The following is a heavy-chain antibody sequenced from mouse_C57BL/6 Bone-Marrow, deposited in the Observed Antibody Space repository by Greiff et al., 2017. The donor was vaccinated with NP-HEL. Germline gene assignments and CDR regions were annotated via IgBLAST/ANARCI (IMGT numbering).Heavy chain of an antibody. J-gene: IGHJ4*01. V-gene: IGHV14-4*01. CDR1: GFNIKDDY. CDR2: IDPENGDT. D-gene: IGHD1-1*01. CDR3: TTYARSSYDYYAMDY. Sequence: EVKLMESGAELVRPGASVKLSCTASGFNIKDDYMHWVKQRPEQGLEWIGWIDPENGDTEYASKFQGKAPITADTSSHTAYLQLSSLTSEDTAVYYCTTYARSSYDYYAMDYWGQGTSVTVSS.